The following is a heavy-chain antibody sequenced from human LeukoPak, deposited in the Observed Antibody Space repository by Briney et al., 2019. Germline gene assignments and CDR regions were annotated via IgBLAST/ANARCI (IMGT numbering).Heavy chain of an antibody. J-gene: IGHJ5*01. CDR3: ARGEGRRYFDWFFS. V-gene: IGHV1-2*02. D-gene: IGHD3-9*01. CDR2: INPNNGGT. CDR1: GYTFTVYY. Sequence: ASVTVSCTASGYTFTVYYMHWVRQAPGQGLEWMGWINPNNGGTDYAQKFQGRVTMTRDTSINTAYMELSRLRSDDTAVYFCARGEGRRYFDWFFSWGQGTLVTVSS.